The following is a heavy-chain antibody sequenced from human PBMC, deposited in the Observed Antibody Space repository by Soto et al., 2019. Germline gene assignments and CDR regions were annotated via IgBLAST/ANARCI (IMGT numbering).Heavy chain of an antibody. J-gene: IGHJ3*02. CDR2: ISAYNGNT. D-gene: IGHD3-9*01. Sequence: ASVKVSCKASGYTFTSYGISWVRLAPGQGLEWMGWISAYNGNTNYAQKLQGRVTMTTDTSTSTAYMELRSLRSDDTAVYYCARGRYDILTGYPRAFDIWGQGTMVTVSS. CDR3: ARGRYDILTGYPRAFDI. CDR1: GYTFTSYG. V-gene: IGHV1-18*04.